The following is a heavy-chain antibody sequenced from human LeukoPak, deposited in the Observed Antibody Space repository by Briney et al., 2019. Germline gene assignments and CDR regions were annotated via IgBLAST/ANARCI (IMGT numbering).Heavy chain of an antibody. V-gene: IGHV3-21*01. D-gene: IGHD4-23*01. Sequence: GGSLRLSCAASGFTFNSYAMSWVRQAPGKGLEWVSSISSSSSYIYYADSVKGRFTISRDNAKNSLYLQMNSLRAEDTAVYYCAREPFLRWYREYYFDYWGQGTLVTVSS. CDR1: GFTFNSYA. J-gene: IGHJ4*02. CDR2: ISSSSSYI. CDR3: AREPFLRWYREYYFDY.